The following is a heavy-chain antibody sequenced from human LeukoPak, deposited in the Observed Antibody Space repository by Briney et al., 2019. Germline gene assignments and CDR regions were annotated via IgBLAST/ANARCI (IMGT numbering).Heavy chain of an antibody. CDR1: GGSISSSNW. V-gene: IGHV4-4*02. J-gene: IGHJ4*02. D-gene: IGHD3-10*01. Sequence: SETLSLTCAVSGGSISSSNWWSWVRQPPGKGLEWIGEIYHSGSTNYNPSLKSRVTISVDKSKNQFSLKLSSVTAADTAVYYCARDRVAQVRGVTGFDYWGQGTLVTVSS. CDR2: IYHSGST. CDR3: ARDRVAQVRGVTGFDY.